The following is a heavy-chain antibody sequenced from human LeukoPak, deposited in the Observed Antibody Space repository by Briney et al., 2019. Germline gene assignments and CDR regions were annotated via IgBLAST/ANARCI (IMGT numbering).Heavy chain of an antibody. J-gene: IGHJ4*02. D-gene: IGHD3-22*01. CDR2: NYYSGST. V-gene: IGHV4-59*01. CDR3: ARGRARDSSGYPNY. CDR1: GGSISGYY. Sequence: SETLSLTCTVSGGSISGYYWSWIRQPPGKGLEWIGYNYYSGSTNYNPSLKSRVTISVDTSKNQFSLKLSSVTAADTAVYYCARGRARDSSGYPNYWGQGTLVTVSS.